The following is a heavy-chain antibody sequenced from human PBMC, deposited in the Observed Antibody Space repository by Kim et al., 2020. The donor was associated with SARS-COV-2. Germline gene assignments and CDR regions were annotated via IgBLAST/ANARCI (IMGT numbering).Heavy chain of an antibody. J-gene: IGHJ4*02. D-gene: IGHD3-10*01. V-gene: IGHV3-49*02. Sequence: EYAAYVKGRFTISRDDSKIIAYLQMNSLKTEDTAVYYCTSTYYYGSGPFDYWGQGTLVTVSS. CDR3: TSTYYYGSGPFDY.